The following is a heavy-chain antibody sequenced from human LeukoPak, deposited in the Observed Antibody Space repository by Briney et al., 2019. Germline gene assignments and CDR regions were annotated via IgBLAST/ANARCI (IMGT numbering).Heavy chain of an antibody. Sequence: GGSQRLSCVASGFIFRDYAMNWVRQAPGKGLEWVATISGRTGATYYGDSVEGRFTISRDNSENTLYLQMDSLRVEDTALYYCTKRGTGGSGSHMDSWGQGILVTVSS. CDR3: TKRGTGGSGSHMDS. J-gene: IGHJ4*02. D-gene: IGHD3-10*01. V-gene: IGHV3-23*01. CDR2: ISGRTGAT. CDR1: GFIFRDYA.